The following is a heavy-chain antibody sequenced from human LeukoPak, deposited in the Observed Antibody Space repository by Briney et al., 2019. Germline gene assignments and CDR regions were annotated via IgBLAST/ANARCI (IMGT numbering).Heavy chain of an antibody. J-gene: IGHJ4*02. CDR2: IYYSGST. D-gene: IGHD6-6*01. CDR1: GGSISSGGYY. Sequence: SETLSLTCTVSGGSISSGGYYWNWIRQYPGKGLEWIGYIYYSGSTNYNPSLKSRVTISVDTSKNQLSLKLSSVTAADTAVYYCARSEVIAYSSFLFGYWGQGTLVTVSS. CDR3: ARSEVIAYSSFLFGY. V-gene: IGHV4-61*08.